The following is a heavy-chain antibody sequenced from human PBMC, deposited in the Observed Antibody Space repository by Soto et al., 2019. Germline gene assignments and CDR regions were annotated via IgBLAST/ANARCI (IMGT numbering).Heavy chain of an antibody. D-gene: IGHD6-13*01. CDR1: GFTFSSYG. J-gene: IGHJ4*02. Sequence: PGGSLRLSCAASGFTFSSYGMHWVRQAPGKGLEWVAVISYDGSNKYYADSVKGRFTISRDNSKNTLYLQMNSLRAEDTAVYYCAKDGRQQLVPGDYWGQGTLVTVSS. CDR3: AKDGRQQLVPGDY. V-gene: IGHV3-30*18. CDR2: ISYDGSNK.